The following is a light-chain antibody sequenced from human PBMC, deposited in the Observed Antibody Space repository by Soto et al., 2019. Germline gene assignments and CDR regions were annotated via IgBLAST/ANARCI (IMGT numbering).Light chain of an antibody. V-gene: IGLV2-23*03. Sequence: QSALTQPASVSGSPGQSITISCTATSSDFGIYDLVSWYQQHPGKAPKVIIFEGNKRPSEVSNRFSASTSGNTASLTISGLQAEDEADYHCCSYAGNRTFVFGGGTQLTVL. CDR2: EGN. CDR3: CSYAGNRTFV. CDR1: SSDFGIYDL. J-gene: IGLJ2*01.